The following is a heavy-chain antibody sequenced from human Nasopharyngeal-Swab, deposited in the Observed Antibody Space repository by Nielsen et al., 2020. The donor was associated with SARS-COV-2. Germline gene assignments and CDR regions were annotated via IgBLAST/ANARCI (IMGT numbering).Heavy chain of an antibody. CDR3: AREGRGRDGYNLVLYYYYGMDV. CDR2: FSGSGGNT. D-gene: IGHD5-24*01. V-gene: IGHV3-23*01. J-gene: IGHJ6*02. CDR1: GFTFSSYA. Sequence: GGSLRLSCAASGFTFSSYAMSWVRQAPGKGLEWVSAFSGSGGNTSYADSAKGRFPISRDNAKNSLYLQMNSLRAEDTAVYYCAREGRGRDGYNLVLYYYYGMDVWGQGTTVTVSS.